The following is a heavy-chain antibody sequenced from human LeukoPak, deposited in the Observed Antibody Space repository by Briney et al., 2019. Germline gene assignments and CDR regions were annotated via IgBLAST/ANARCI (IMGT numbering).Heavy chain of an antibody. CDR1: GFTFSSYA. J-gene: IGHJ5*02. CDR2: ISGSGAST. V-gene: IGHV3-23*01. Sequence: GGSLRLSCAASGFTFSSYAMSWVRQAPGKGLEWVSGISGSGASTYYADSVKGRFTISRDNSKNTLYLQMNSLRAEDTAVYYCAKGGYCGSTSCLGWFDPWGQGTLVTVSS. D-gene: IGHD2-2*01. CDR3: AKGGYCGSTSCLGWFDP.